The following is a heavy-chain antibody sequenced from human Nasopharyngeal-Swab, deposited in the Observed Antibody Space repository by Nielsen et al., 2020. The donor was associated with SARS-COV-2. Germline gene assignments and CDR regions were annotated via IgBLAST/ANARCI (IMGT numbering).Heavy chain of an antibody. Sequence: SETLSLTCNVSSGSINSITYYWGWIRQSTGQGLEWTGSIFYSGSTYYTQSLRSRVTISVDTSKNQFYLRLRSVTAADTAVYYCARAYYVWGNYRLNLFDPWGQGTLVIVSS. CDR1: SGSINSITYY. CDR2: IFYSGST. V-gene: IGHV4-39*07. J-gene: IGHJ5*02. D-gene: IGHD3-16*02. CDR3: ARAYYVWGNYRLNLFDP.